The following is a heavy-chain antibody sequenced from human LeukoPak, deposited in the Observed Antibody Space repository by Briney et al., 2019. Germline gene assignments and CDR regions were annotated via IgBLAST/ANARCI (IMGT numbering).Heavy chain of an antibody. V-gene: IGHV4-34*01. Sequence: SETLSLTCAVYGGSFSAYYWSWVRQPPGKGLEWIGEINHSGNTNYNPSLKSRVTISVDTSKNQFSLKLSSVTAADTAVYYCARDLCSGGSCYSFDYWGQGTLVTVSS. CDR3: ARDLCSGGSCYSFDY. D-gene: IGHD2-15*01. J-gene: IGHJ4*02. CDR2: INHSGNT. CDR1: GGSFSAYY.